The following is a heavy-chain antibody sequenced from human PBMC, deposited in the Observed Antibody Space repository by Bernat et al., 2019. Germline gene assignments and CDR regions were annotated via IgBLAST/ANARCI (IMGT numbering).Heavy chain of an antibody. Sequence: QVQLVESGGGVVQPGRSLRLSCAASGFTFSSYAMHWVRQAPGKGLEWVAVISYDGSNKYYAGSVKGRFTISRDNSKNTLYLQMNSLRAEDTAVYYCAREAAVAGLYYFDYWGQGTLVTVSS. CDR3: AREAAVAGLYYFDY. J-gene: IGHJ4*02. CDR2: ISYDGSNK. CDR1: GFTFSSYA. V-gene: IGHV3-30-3*01. D-gene: IGHD6-19*01.